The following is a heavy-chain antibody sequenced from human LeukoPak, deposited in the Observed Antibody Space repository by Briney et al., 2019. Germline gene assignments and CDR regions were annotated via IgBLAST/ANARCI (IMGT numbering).Heavy chain of an antibody. J-gene: IGHJ4*02. D-gene: IGHD2-15*01. CDR1: GGSISSYY. CDR2: IYASGSP. CDR3: ARARYCSGDSCHFDY. V-gene: IGHV4-4*07. Sequence: PSETLSLTCTVSGGSISSYYWSWIRQPAGKGLEWIGRIYASGSPNYNPSLKSRVTMSVDTSKNQFSLRLSSVTAADTAVYYGARARYCSGDSCHFDYWGQGTLVTVSS.